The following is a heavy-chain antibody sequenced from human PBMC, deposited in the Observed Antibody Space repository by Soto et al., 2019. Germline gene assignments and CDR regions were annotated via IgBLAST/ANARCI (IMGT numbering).Heavy chain of an antibody. J-gene: IGHJ5*02. V-gene: IGHV1-2*04. CDR3: ARGEGVYCSGGICYSGDSVMTLFDP. D-gene: IGHD2-15*01. CDR1: GYTFTGYY. Sequence: ASVKVSCKASGYTFTGYYMHWVRQAPGQGLEWMGWINPNSGGTNYAQKFQGWVTMTRDTSISTAYMELSRLRSDDTAVYYCARGEGVYCSGGICYSGDSVMTLFDPCGQGSLVTVSS. CDR2: INPNSGGT.